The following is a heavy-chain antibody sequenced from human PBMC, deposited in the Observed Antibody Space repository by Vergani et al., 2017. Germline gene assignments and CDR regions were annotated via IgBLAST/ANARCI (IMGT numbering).Heavy chain of an antibody. CDR2: ISAYNGNT. D-gene: IGHD5-18*01. J-gene: IGHJ6*02. CDR3: ARAGKTGYSYGYRRYYGMDV. Sequence: QVQLVQSGAEVKKPGASVKVSCKASGYTFTSYGISWVRQAPGQGLEWMGWISAYNGNTNYAQKLQGRVTMPTETSTSTAYMELRSLRSDDTAVYYCARAGKTGYSYGYRRYYGMDVWGQGTTVTVSS. CDR1: GYTFTSYG. V-gene: IGHV1-18*04.